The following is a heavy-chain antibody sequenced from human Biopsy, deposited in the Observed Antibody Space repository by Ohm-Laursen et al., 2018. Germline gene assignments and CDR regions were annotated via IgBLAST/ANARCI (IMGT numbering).Heavy chain of an antibody. CDR2: ISYDGSNK. V-gene: IGHV3-30*18. J-gene: IGHJ6*02. Sequence: RSLRLSCAASGVTLSGYSMNWVRQAPDKGLEWVALISYDGSNKYYADSVKGRFTISRDNSKNTLHLQMNSLRAEDTAIYYCAKSYGDYWGDYYYGLDVWGQGATVTVSS. CDR1: GVTLSGYS. D-gene: IGHD4-17*01. CDR3: AKSYGDYWGDYYYGLDV.